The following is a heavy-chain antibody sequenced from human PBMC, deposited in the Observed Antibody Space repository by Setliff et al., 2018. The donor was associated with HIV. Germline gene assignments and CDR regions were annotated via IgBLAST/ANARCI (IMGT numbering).Heavy chain of an antibody. CDR3: STKVYCTNGVCLHAFDI. D-gene: IGHD2-8*01. CDR2: IIPNSAGT. CDR1: GYTFTGYF. Sequence: ASLKVSCKASGYTFTGYFIHWVRQAPGQGLEWMGRIIPNSAGTNYAQKFQGRVTMTRDTSISIAYMELSRLRSDDTAVYYCSTKVYCTNGVCLHAFDIWGQGTMVTVAS. V-gene: IGHV1-2*06. J-gene: IGHJ3*02.